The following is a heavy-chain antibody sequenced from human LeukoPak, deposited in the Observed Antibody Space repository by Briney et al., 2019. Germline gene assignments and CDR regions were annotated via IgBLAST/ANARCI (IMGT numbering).Heavy chain of an antibody. Sequence: SETLSLTCTVSGGSISSHYWTWIRQSPGKGLEWIGYISYSGSTNYSPSLKSRVTLSVDTSKNQFSLKLSSVTAADTAVYYCARDPTTVTKGFDIWGQGTMVTVSS. J-gene: IGHJ3*02. CDR2: ISYSGST. D-gene: IGHD4-17*01. CDR3: ARDPTTVTKGFDI. V-gene: IGHV4-59*11. CDR1: GGSISSHY.